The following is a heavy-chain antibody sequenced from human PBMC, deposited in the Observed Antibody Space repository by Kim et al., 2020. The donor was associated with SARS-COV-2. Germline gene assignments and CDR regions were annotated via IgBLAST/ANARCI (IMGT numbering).Heavy chain of an antibody. J-gene: IGHJ6*02. D-gene: IGHD6-13*01. Sequence: GGSLRLSCAASGFTFDDYAMHWVRQAPGKGLEWVSGISWNSGSIGYADSVKGRFTISRDNAKNSLYLQMNSLRAEDTALYYCAKDISAAAEVPGYYGMDVWGQGTTVTVSS. CDR2: ISWNSGSI. V-gene: IGHV3-9*01. CDR3: AKDISAAAEVPGYYGMDV. CDR1: GFTFDDYA.